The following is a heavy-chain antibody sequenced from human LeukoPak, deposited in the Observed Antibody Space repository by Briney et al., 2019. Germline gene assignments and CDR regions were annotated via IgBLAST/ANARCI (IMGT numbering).Heavy chain of an antibody. CDR2: ISSSGSYI. J-gene: IGHJ4*02. D-gene: IGHD1-7*01. CDR1: GFTFSMYS. Sequence: GGSLRLSCAASGFTFSMYSMSWVRQAPGKGLEWVLFISSSGSYIHYADSVKGRFTISRDNARNSLYLQMNSLRAEDTAVYYCARMNYVSSGWGAPFDYWGQGTLVTVSS. V-gene: IGHV3-21*01. CDR3: ARMNYVSSGWGAPFDY.